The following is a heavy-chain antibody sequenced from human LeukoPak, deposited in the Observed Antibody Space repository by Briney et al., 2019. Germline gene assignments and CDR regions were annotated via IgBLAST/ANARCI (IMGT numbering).Heavy chain of an antibody. CDR1: GGSFSGYY. Sequence: SETLSLTCAVYGGSFSGYYWSWIRQPPRKGLEWIVEIDHSGSTNYNPSLKGRVTISVDTSKNQFSLKLSSVTAADTAVYYCARDRLSSGSYYGTLMSGFDYWGQGTLVTVSS. V-gene: IGHV4-34*01. CDR3: ARDRLSSGSYYGTLMSGFDY. J-gene: IGHJ4*02. CDR2: IDHSGST. D-gene: IGHD1-26*01.